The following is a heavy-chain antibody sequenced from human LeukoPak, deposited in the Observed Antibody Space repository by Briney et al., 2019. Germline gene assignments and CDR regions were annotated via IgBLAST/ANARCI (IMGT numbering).Heavy chain of an antibody. CDR1: GGTFSSYA. Sequence: SVKVSCKASGGTFSSYAISWVRQAPGQGLEWMGRIIPILGIANYAQKFQGRVTITADKSTSTAYMELSSLRSEDTAVYYCARAVDYYDSSGYFYYFDYWGQGTLVTVSS. V-gene: IGHV1-69*04. CDR2: IIPILGIA. CDR3: ARAVDYYDSSGYFYYFDY. D-gene: IGHD3-22*01. J-gene: IGHJ4*02.